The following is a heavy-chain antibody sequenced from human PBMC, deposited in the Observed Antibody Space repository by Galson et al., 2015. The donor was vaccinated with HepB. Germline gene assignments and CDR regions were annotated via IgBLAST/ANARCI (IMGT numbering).Heavy chain of an antibody. Sequence: SVKVSCKASGYTFTKYGISWVRQAPGQGLEWMGWISTYYGDTKSAQRLQGRVTLTTDTSASTAYLELRSLTSDDTAVYYCAREYGSTWPHYYGLDAWGQGTTVTVSS. CDR2: ISTYYGDT. CDR3: AREYGSTWPHYYGLDA. J-gene: IGHJ6*02. D-gene: IGHD6-6*01. CDR1: GYTFTKYG. V-gene: IGHV1-18*04.